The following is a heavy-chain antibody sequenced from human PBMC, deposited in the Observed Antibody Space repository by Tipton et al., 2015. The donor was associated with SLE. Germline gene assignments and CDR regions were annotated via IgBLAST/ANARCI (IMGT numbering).Heavy chain of an antibody. CDR3: ARGGLFWSPSLVAANYFDS. CDR2: INHSGNT. V-gene: IGHV4-34*01. D-gene: IGHD3-3*01. Sequence: TLSLTCTVSGAPLSSFFCAWIRQPPGKGLEWIGEINHSGNTNFNPSLGSRVTVSVDTSNNQFSLRLSSVTAADTATYYCARGGLFWSPSLVAANYFDSWGQGSLVTVSS. CDR1: GAPLSSFF. J-gene: IGHJ4*02.